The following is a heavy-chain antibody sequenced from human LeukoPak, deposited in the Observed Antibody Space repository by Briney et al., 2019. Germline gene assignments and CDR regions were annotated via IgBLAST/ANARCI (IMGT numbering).Heavy chain of an antibody. Sequence: GASAKVSCKASGGTFSSYAISWLRQAPGQGLEWMGGIIPISGTANYAQKFQGRVTITTDESTSTAYMELSSLRSEDTAVYYCARDVVPAAIVNWFDPWGQGTLVTVSS. CDR3: ARDVVPAAIVNWFDP. CDR2: IIPISGTA. V-gene: IGHV1-69*05. D-gene: IGHD2-2*01. CDR1: GGTFSSYA. J-gene: IGHJ5*02.